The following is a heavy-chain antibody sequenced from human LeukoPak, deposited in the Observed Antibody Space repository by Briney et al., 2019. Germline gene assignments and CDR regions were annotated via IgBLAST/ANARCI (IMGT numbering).Heavy chain of an antibody. V-gene: IGHV3-64*01. D-gene: IGHD5-24*01. J-gene: IGHJ4*02. Sequence: PGGSLRLSCAASGFTFSSYAMHWVRQAPGKGLEYVSAISSNGGSTYYANSVKGRFTISRDNSKNTLYLQMGSLRAEDMAVYYCARSDSSVEMATINWGQGTLDTVSS. CDR2: ISSNGGST. CDR3: ARSDSSVEMATIN. CDR1: GFTFSSYA.